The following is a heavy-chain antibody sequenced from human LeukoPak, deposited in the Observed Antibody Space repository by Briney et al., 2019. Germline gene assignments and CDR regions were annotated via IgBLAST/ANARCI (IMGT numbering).Heavy chain of an antibody. CDR2: INPNSGGT. CDR3: ARGRLVEMATTTLNDY. J-gene: IGHJ4*02. D-gene: IGHD5-24*01. CDR1: GYTFTGYY. V-gene: IGHV1-2*02. Sequence: ASVKVSCKASGYTFTGYYMHWVRQAPGQGLEWMGWINPNSGGTNYAQRFQGRVTMTRDTPISTAYMELSRLRSDDTAVYYCARGRLVEMATTTLNDYWGQGTLVTVSS.